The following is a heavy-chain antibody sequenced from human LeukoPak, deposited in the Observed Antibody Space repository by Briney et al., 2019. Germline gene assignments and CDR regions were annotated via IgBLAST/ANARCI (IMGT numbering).Heavy chain of an antibody. J-gene: IGHJ6*02. CDR3: ARFTSSSYYYYYYGMDV. Sequence: GGSLRLSWAASGFTVSSNYMSWVRQAPGKGLEWVSVIYSGGSTYYADSVKGRFTISRDNSKNTLYLQMNSLRAEDTAVYYCARFTSSSYYYYYYGMDVWGQGTTVTVSS. V-gene: IGHV3-66*01. CDR2: IYSGGST. D-gene: IGHD6-13*01. CDR1: GFTVSSNY.